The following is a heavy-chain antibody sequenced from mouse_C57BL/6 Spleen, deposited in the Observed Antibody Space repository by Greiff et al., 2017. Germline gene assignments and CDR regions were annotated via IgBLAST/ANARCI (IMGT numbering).Heavy chain of an antibody. V-gene: IGHV2-9-1*01. CDR1: GFSLTSYA. CDR2: IWTGGGT. D-gene: IGHD2-1*01. Sequence: QVQLKESGPGLVAPSQSLSITCTVSGFSLTSYAISWVRQPPGKGLERLGVIWTGGGTNYNSALKSRLSISKDNSKSQVFLKMNSLQTDDTARYYCARSLPYGNYGYFDGWGTGTTVTVSS. CDR3: ARSLPYGNYGYFDG. J-gene: IGHJ1*03.